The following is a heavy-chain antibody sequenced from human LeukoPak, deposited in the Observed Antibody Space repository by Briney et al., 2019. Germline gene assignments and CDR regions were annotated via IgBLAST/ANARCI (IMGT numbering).Heavy chain of an antibody. CDR2: IRSKAYGGTT. V-gene: IGHV3-49*03. Sequence: SLRLSCAASGFTFSDYYMSWIRQAPGKGLEWVGFIRSKAYGGTTEYAASVKGRFTISRDDSKSIAYLQMNSLKTEDTAVYYCTRDDRYCSTTSCPYFDLWGQGTLVTVSS. D-gene: IGHD2-2*01. J-gene: IGHJ4*02. CDR3: TRDDRYCSTTSCPYFDL. CDR1: GFTFSDYY.